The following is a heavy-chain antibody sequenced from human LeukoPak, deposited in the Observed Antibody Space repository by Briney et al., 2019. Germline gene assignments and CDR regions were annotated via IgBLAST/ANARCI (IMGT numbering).Heavy chain of an antibody. V-gene: IGHV3-23*01. Sequence: GGSLRLSCAASGFTFSSYAMSWVRQAPGKGLEWVSPISGSGGSTYYADSVKGRFTISRDNSKNTLYLQMNSVRAEDTAVYYCAKYYYGSGSKGYFDYWGQGTLVTVSS. CDR2: ISGSGGST. D-gene: IGHD3-10*01. J-gene: IGHJ4*02. CDR1: GFTFSSYA. CDR3: AKYYYGSGSKGYFDY.